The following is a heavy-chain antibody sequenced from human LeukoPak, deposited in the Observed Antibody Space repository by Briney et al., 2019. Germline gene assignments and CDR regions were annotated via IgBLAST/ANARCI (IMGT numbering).Heavy chain of an antibody. D-gene: IGHD3-16*01. Sequence: SETLSLTCAVYGGSFSGYYWSWIRQPPGKGLEWIGKINHSGSTNYNPSLKSRVTISVDTSKNQFSLKLSSVTAADTAVYYCARGGDTAAVNSNWFDPWGQGTLVTVSS. CDR1: GGSFSGYY. CDR2: INHSGST. CDR3: ARGGDTAAVNSNWFDP. J-gene: IGHJ5*02. V-gene: IGHV4-34*01.